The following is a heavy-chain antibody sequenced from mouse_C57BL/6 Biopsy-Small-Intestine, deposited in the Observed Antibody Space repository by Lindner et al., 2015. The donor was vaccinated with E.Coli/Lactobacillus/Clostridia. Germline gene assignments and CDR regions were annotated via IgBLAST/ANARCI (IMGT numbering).Heavy chain of an antibody. CDR3: TTHAFDY. CDR1: GFNIKDDY. J-gene: IGHJ2*01. Sequence: EVQLQESGAELVRPGASVKLSCTASGFNIKDDYMHWVKQRPEQGLEWIGWIDPENGDTEYASKFQGKATITADTSSNTAYLQLSSLTSGDTAVYYCTTHAFDYWGQGTTLTVSS. CDR2: IDPENGDT. V-gene: IGHV14-4*01.